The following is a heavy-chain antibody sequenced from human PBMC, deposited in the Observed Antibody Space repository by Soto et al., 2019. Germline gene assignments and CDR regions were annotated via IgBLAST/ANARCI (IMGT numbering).Heavy chain of an antibody. D-gene: IGHD4-17*01. CDR1: DYTFTSYG. Sequence: ASVKVSCKASDYTFTSYGISWVRQAPGQGLEWMGWISAYSGGTNYAQKFQGWVTMTRDTSISTAYMELSRLRSDDTAVYYCARVSPRYGDCFDYWGQGTLVTVPQ. CDR3: ARVSPRYGDCFDY. V-gene: IGHV1-2*04. CDR2: ISAYSGGT. J-gene: IGHJ4*02.